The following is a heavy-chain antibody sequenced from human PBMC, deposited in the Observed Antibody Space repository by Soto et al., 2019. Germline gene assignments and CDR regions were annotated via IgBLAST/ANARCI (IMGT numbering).Heavy chain of an antibody. CDR1: GGSFSGYY. CDR2: INHSGST. Sequence: SETLSLTCAVYGGSFSGYYWSWIRQPPGKGLEWIGEINHSGSTNYIPSLKSRVTISVDTSKNQFSLKLSSVTAADTAVYYCGSSGWVKTIYYRGQGTLVTV. D-gene: IGHD3-10*01. J-gene: IGHJ4*02. CDR3: GSSGWVKTIYY. V-gene: IGHV4-34*01.